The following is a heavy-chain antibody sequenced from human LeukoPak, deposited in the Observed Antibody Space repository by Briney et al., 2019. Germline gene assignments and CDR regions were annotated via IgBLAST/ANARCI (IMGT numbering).Heavy chain of an antibody. CDR3: ARVRDGLPDAFDI. Sequence: GASVKVSCKASGYTFTGYYMHWVRQAPGQGLEWMGWINPNSGGTNYAQKFQGRVTMTRDTSISTAYMELSRLRSDDTAVYYCARVRDGLPDAFDIWGQGTMVTVSS. CDR1: GYTFTGYY. D-gene: IGHD4-11*01. V-gene: IGHV1-2*02. CDR2: INPNSGGT. J-gene: IGHJ3*02.